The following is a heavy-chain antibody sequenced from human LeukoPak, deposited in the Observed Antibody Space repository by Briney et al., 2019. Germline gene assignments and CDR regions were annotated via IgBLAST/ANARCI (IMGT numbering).Heavy chain of an antibody. Sequence: PGRCLRLSCAASGFTFSSYAMHWVRQAPGKGLEWVAVISYDGSNKYYADSVKGRFTISRDNSKNTLYLQMNSLRAEDTAVYYCARDKVATPLDYWGQGTLVTVSS. CDR1: GFTFSSYA. J-gene: IGHJ4*02. CDR3: ARDKVATPLDY. CDR2: ISYDGSNK. V-gene: IGHV3-30*04. D-gene: IGHD5-12*01.